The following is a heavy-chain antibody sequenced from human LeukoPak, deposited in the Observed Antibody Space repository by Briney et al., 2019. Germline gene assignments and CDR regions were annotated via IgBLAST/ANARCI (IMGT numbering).Heavy chain of an antibody. Sequence: SETLSLTCTVSGGSISSGGYYWSWIRQHPGKGLEWIGYIYYSGSTYYNPSLKSRVTISVETSKKQFSLKLSSVTAADTAVYYCARVVSNGYSYGYTIDYWGQGTLVTVSS. D-gene: IGHD5-18*01. CDR3: ARVVSNGYSYGYTIDY. CDR2: IYYSGST. CDR1: GGSISSGGYY. J-gene: IGHJ4*02. V-gene: IGHV4-31*03.